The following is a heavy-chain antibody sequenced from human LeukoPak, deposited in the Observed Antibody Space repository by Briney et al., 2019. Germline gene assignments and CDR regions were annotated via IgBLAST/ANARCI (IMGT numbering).Heavy chain of an antibody. V-gene: IGHV3-53*01. D-gene: IGHD3-10*01. CDR1: GFTVSSNY. CDR3: ARAKPKNMVRGLIMRRESRYYFDY. J-gene: IGHJ4*02. CDR2: TYSGGSI. Sequence: GGSLRLSCAASGFTVSSNYMSWVRQAPGKGLEWVSVTYSGGSIYYADSVKGRFTISRDNSKSTLYIQMNSLRAEDTAVYYCARAKPKNMVRGLIMRRESRYYFDYWGQGTLVTVSS.